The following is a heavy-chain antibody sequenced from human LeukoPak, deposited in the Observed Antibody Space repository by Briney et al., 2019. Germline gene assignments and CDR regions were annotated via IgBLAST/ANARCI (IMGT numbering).Heavy chain of an antibody. V-gene: IGHV4-4*02. CDR3: AREVDTAISAYYYYYMDV. CDR2: IYHSGST. Sequence: SETLSLTCAVSGGSISSSNWWSWVRQPPGKGLEWIGEIYHSGSTNYNPSLKSRVTISVDKSKNQFSLKLSSVTAADTAVYYCAREVDTAISAYYYYYMDVWGKGTTVTVSS. CDR1: GGSISSSNW. D-gene: IGHD5-18*01. J-gene: IGHJ6*03.